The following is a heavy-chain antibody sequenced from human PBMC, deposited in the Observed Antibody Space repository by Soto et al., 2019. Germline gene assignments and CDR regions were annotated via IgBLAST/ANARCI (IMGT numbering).Heavy chain of an antibody. J-gene: IGHJ4*02. CDR3: ANTRNGIAVAGTGY. CDR2: ISGSGGST. D-gene: IGHD6-19*01. CDR1: GFTFSSYA. Sequence: PGGSLRLSRAASGFTFSSYAMSWVRQAPGKGLEWVSAISGSGGSTYYADSVKGRFTISRDNSKNTLYLQMNSLRAEDTAVYYCANTRNGIAVAGTGYWGQGTLVTVSS. V-gene: IGHV3-23*01.